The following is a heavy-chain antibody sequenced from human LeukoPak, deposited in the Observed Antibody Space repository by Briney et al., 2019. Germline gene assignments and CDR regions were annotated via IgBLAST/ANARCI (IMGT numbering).Heavy chain of an antibody. CDR3: ARDPNDYSNPPGAFDI. CDR2: IYHSGGT. V-gene: IGHV4-30-2*01. J-gene: IGHJ3*02. CDR1: GGSISSGSYY. D-gene: IGHD4-11*01. Sequence: MPSQTLSLTCTVSGGSISSGSYYWSWIRQPPGKGLEWIGYIYHSGGTYYNPSLKSRVTISVDRSKNQFSLKLSSVTAADTAVYYCARDPNDYSNPPGAFDIWGQGTMVTVSS.